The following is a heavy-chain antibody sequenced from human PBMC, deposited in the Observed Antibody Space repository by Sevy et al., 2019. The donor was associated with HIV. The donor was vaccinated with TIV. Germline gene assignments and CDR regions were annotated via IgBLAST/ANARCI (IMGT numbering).Heavy chain of an antibody. J-gene: IGHJ4*02. D-gene: IGHD4-17*01. CDR1: GFTFSSYA. Sequence: GGSLRLSCAASGFTFSSYAMHWVRQAPGKGLEWVEVISYDGSNKYYADSVKGRFTISRDNSKNTLYLQMNSLRAEDTAVYYCARDRGRRSGDYGSHDYWGQGTLVTVSS. CDR2: ISYDGSNK. CDR3: ARDRGRRSGDYGSHDY. V-gene: IGHV3-30-3*01.